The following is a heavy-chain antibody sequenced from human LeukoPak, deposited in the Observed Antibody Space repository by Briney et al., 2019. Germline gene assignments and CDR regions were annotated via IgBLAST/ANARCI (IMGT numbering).Heavy chain of an antibody. Sequence: PSETLSLTCTVSGGSISSYYWSWIRQPAGKGLQWIGRIHTSGGTDYNPSLGSRVTMSVDTSKNQFSLKLSSVTAADTAVYYCAREGSMTARPFVSIDYWGQGTLVTVSS. CDR1: GGSISSYY. CDR3: AREGSMTARPFVSIDY. J-gene: IGHJ4*02. D-gene: IGHD6-6*01. CDR2: IHTSGGT. V-gene: IGHV4-4*07.